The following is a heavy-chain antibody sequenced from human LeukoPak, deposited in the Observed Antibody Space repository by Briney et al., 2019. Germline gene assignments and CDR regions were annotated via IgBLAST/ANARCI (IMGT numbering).Heavy chain of an antibody. Sequence: GGPLRLSCAASGFTFDDYGMSWVRQAPGKGLEWVSGINWNGGSTGYADSVKGRFTISRDNAKNSLYLQMNSLRAEDTALYYCAREVHYYGSGSYFPIDYWGQGTLVTVSS. CDR2: INWNGGST. CDR3: AREVHYYGSGSYFPIDY. J-gene: IGHJ4*02. CDR1: GFTFDDYG. V-gene: IGHV3-20*04. D-gene: IGHD3-10*01.